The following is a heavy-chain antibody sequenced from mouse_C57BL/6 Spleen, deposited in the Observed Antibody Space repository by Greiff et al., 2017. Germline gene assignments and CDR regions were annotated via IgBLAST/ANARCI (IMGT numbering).Heavy chain of an antibody. CDR1: GYTFTSYW. V-gene: IGHV1-69*01. D-gene: IGHD4-1*01. Sequence: QVQLQQPGAELVMPGASVKLSCKASGYTFTSYWMHWVKQRPGQGLEWIGEIDPSDSYTNYNQKFKGKSTLTVDKSSSTAYMQLSSLTSEDSAVYYCARGGLGEGLFDYWGQGTTLTVSS. CDR3: ARGGLGEGLFDY. J-gene: IGHJ2*01. CDR2: IDPSDSYT.